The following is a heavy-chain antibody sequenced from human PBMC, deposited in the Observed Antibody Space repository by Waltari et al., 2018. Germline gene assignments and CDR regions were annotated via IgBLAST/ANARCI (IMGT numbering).Heavy chain of an antibody. CDR2: IYHAGDT. J-gene: IGHJ4*02. D-gene: IGHD2-2*03. Sequence: QVQLQESGPGLVKPSETLSLTCDVSGYSINRGYYWGCIRQSPGKGLEWIATIYHAGDTFYNPSLKSRVTISMDTSKNQFSLKLNSVTAADTAVYFCSRQVLGYCTSAACRRLESWGQGTLVTVSS. CDR1: GYSINRGYY. V-gene: IGHV4-38-2*01. CDR3: SRQVLGYCTSAACRRLES.